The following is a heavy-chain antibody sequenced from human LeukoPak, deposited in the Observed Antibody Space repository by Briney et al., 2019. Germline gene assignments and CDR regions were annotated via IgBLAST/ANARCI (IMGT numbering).Heavy chain of an antibody. CDR3: ATGTSSGPHDY. CDR1: GYTLTELY. V-gene: IGHV1-24*01. J-gene: IGHJ4*02. CDR2: FEPEVGET. D-gene: IGHD3-22*01. Sequence: ASVKVSCKVSGYTLTELYMQWVRQAPGKGLEWMGGFEPEVGETIYVQKFQGRVTMTEDTSPDTAYMDMSSLRSESMAVYYCATGTSSGPHDYWGQGTLVTVSS.